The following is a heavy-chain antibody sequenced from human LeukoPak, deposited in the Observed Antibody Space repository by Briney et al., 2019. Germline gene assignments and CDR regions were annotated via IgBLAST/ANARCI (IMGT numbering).Heavy chain of an antibody. Sequence: SETLSLTCAVSGGSISRGYWWSWVRQSPGKGLEWIGEIYHSGTTNYNPSLKSRVTISVDKSKNQFSLKLSSVTAADTAVYYCARGGRYSRIGYWGQGTLVTVSS. CDR1: GGSISRGYW. V-gene: IGHV4-4*02. CDR3: ARGGRYSRIGY. J-gene: IGHJ4*02. CDR2: IYHSGTT. D-gene: IGHD2-15*01.